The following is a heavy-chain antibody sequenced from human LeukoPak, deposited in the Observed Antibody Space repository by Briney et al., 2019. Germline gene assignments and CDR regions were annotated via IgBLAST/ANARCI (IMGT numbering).Heavy chain of an antibody. D-gene: IGHD6-13*01. J-gene: IGHJ4*02. V-gene: IGHV6-1*01. CDR1: GDNVSINSGA. CDR2: TYYRSKWYY. CDR3: ARHRQQLVFDY. Sequence: SQTLSLTCAISGDNVSINSGAWNWIRQSPSRGLEWLGRTYYRSKWYYEYAVSVKSRITINPDTSKNQFSLQLNSVAPEDTAVYYCARHRQQLVFDYWGQGTLVTVSS.